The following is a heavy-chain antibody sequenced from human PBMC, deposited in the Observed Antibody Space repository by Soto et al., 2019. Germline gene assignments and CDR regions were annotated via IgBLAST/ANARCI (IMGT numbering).Heavy chain of an antibody. D-gene: IGHD2-21*02. CDR2: IIPIFGTA. J-gene: IGHJ4*02. V-gene: IGHV1-69*13. Sequence: GASVKVSCKASGGTFSSYAISWVRQAPGQGLEWTGGIIPIFGTANYAQKFQGRVTITADESTSTAYMELSSLRSEDTAVYYCARGTTAVGAFDYWGQGTLVTVSS. CDR1: GGTFSSYA. CDR3: ARGTTAVGAFDY.